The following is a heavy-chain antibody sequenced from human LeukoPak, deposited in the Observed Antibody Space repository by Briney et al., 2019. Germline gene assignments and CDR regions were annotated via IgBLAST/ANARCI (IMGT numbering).Heavy chain of an antibody. CDR2: INHSGST. CDR1: GGSFSGYY. J-gene: IGHJ5*02. Sequence: SETLSLTCAVYGGSFSGYYWSWIRQPPGKGLGWIGEINHSGSTNYNPSLKSRVTISVDTSKNQFSLKLSSVTAADTAVYYCARGFRGYSYGYGLGWFDPWGQGTLVTVSS. CDR3: ARGFRGYSYGYGLGWFDP. D-gene: IGHD5-18*01. V-gene: IGHV4-34*01.